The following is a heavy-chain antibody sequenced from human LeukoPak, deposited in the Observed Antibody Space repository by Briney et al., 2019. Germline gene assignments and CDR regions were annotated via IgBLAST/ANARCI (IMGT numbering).Heavy chain of an antibody. J-gene: IGHJ4*02. CDR1: GYTFTSYY. Sequence: ASVTVSCKASGYTFTSYYMHWVRQAPGQGLEWMGIINPSGGSTSYAQKFQGRVTMTRDTSTSTVYMELSSLRSEGTAVYYCARSLITAGSTRSALDYWGQGTLVTVSS. D-gene: IGHD6-13*01. CDR2: INPSGGST. V-gene: IGHV1-46*01. CDR3: ARSLITAGSTRSALDY.